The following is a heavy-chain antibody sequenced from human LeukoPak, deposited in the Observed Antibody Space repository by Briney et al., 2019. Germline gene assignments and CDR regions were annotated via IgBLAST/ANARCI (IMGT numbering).Heavy chain of an antibody. CDR2: ISGSGGST. CDR3: ATRNKYGSEYFDY. D-gene: IGHD3-10*01. CDR1: GFTFSNSG. Sequence: PGGSLRLSCAASGFTFSNSGMNWVRQAPGKGLEWVSAISGSGGSTYYADSVKGRFTISRDNSKNTLYLHMNSLRAEDTAVYYCATRNKYGSEYFDYRGQGTLVTVSS. V-gene: IGHV3-23*01. J-gene: IGHJ4*02.